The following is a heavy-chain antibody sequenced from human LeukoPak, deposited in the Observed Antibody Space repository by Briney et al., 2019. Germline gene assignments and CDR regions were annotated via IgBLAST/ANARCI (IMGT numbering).Heavy chain of an antibody. J-gene: IGHJ4*02. D-gene: IGHD5-18*01. CDR2: IIAILGIA. V-gene: IGHV1-69*04. CDR3: ARDRSGYSYGYGIDY. CDR1: GGTFSSYA. Sequence: ASVKVSCKASGGTFSSYAISWVRQAPGQGLEWMGRIIAILGIANYAQKFQGRVTITADKSTSTAYMELSSLRSEDTAVYYCARDRSGYSYGYGIDYWGQGILVTVSS.